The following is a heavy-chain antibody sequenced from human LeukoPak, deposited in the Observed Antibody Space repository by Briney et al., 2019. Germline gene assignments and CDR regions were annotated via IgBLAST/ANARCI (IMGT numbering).Heavy chain of an antibody. Sequence: PGGSLRLSCAASGVIFSSYAMSWVRQAPGKGLEWVSAISGSGGSTYYAGSVKGRFTISRDNSKNTLYLQMNSLRAEDTAVYYCAKEENYGSGSYYNDYFDYWGQGTLVTVSS. CDR1: GVIFSSYA. J-gene: IGHJ4*02. V-gene: IGHV3-23*01. CDR3: AKEENYGSGSYYNDYFDY. D-gene: IGHD3-10*01. CDR2: ISGSGGST.